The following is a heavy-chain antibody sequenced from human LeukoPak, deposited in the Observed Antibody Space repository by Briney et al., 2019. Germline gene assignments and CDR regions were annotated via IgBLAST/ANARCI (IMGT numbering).Heavy chain of an antibody. D-gene: IGHD5-12*01. J-gene: IGHJ4*02. CDR1: GGSISSGGYY. CDR3: ARDRGPYSGYDSYYFDY. Sequence: SETLSLTCTLSGGSISSGGYYWSWIRQHPGKSLEWIGYIHYSGSTYYNPSLKSRVTISVDTSKNQFSLKLSSVTAADTAVYYCARDRGPYSGYDSYYFDYWGQGTLVTVSS. CDR2: IHYSGST. V-gene: IGHV4-31*03.